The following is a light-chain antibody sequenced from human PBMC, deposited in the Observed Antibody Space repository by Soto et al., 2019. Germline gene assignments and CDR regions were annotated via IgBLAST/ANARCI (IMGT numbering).Light chain of an antibody. CDR2: DAS. V-gene: IGKV3-11*01. CDR3: QQRSNWPLT. CDR1: QSISYY. Sequence: EIVLTQSPATLSLSPGERATLSCRASQSISYYLAWYQQKPGQAPRLIIYDASKRATGIPARFSGSGSGTDFTLTISSLEPEDFAVYYCQQRSNWPLTFGGGTKVEIK. J-gene: IGKJ4*01.